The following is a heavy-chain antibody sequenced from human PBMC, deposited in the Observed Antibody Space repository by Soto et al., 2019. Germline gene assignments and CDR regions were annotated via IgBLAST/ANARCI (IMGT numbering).Heavy chain of an antibody. CDR2: ISWDGGIT. CDR3: AKAGAYNYGSYFDY. Sequence: GGSLRLSCAASGFTFDDYTMQWVRQAPGKGLEWVSPISWDGGITYYADSVKGRFTISRDNSKNSLHLQMNSLTTEDTALYYCAKAGAYNYGSYFDYWGQGALVTVSS. J-gene: IGHJ4*02. D-gene: IGHD5-18*01. CDR1: GFTFDDYT. V-gene: IGHV3-43*01.